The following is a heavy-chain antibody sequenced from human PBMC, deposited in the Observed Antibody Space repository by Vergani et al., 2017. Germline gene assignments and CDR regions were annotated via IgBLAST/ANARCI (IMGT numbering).Heavy chain of an antibody. Sequence: QVQLQESGPGLVKPSETLSITCTVSGGSISSYYWSWIRQPPGKGLEWIGYIYYSGSTNYNPSLKIRVTISVDQSKNQFSLKLSSVTAADTAVYYCAGSSGWYGYFDYWGQGTLVTVSS. J-gene: IGHJ4*02. D-gene: IGHD6-19*01. CDR2: IYYSGST. V-gene: IGHV4-59*01. CDR1: GGSISSYY. CDR3: AGSSGWYGYFDY.